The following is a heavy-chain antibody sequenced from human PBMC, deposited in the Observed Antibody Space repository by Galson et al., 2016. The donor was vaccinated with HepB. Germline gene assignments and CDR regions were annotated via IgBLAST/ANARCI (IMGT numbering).Heavy chain of an antibody. V-gene: IGHV4-34*01. CDR3: ASGQTVRAFEY. J-gene: IGHJ4*02. D-gene: IGHD3-10*01. Sequence: SETLSLTCGLSGGSFSVYHWSWIRQSPGKGLEWIGEIYGSGVTNYNPSLKSRVTISLDTPQNQFSLKVTSVTAADTALYFCASGQTVRAFEYWGQGTPVTVSS. CDR1: GGSFSVYH. CDR2: IYGSGVT.